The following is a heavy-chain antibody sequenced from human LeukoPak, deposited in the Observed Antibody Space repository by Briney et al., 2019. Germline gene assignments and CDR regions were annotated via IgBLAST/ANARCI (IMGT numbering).Heavy chain of an antibody. J-gene: IGHJ4*02. Sequence: GGSLRPSGAASGFAFSAYGMNWVRQAPAKGLEWGAVLSYDGTNSFSAGSVKGRLTISKDNSKTTLDLQMNSLRAEDTAVYYCEKGVNRGWYGQSFDLWGQGTLVTVS. CDR3: EKGVNRGWYGQSFDL. CDR1: GFAFSAYG. CDR2: LSYDGTNS. D-gene: IGHD6-19*01. V-gene: IGHV3-30*18.